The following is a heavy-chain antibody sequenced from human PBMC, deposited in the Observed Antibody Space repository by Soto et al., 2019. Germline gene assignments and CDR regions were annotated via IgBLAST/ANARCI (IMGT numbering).Heavy chain of an antibody. CDR3: ARDTGSSWYGLGYFDY. D-gene: IGHD6-13*01. J-gene: IGHJ4*02. CDR2: ISAYNGNT. V-gene: IGHV1-18*01. Sequence: ASVKVSCTDSGYRFTSYGISWVRQAPEQGLEWMGWISAYNGNTNYAQKLQGRVTMTTDTSTSTAYMELRSLRSDDTAVYYCARDTGSSWYGLGYFDYWGQGTLVTVSS. CDR1: GYRFTSYG.